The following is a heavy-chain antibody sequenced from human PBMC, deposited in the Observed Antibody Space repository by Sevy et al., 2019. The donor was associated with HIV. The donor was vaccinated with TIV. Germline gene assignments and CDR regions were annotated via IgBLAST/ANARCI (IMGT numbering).Heavy chain of an antibody. J-gene: IGHJ3*02. V-gene: IGHV3-23*01. CDR2: ISGSGGST. D-gene: IGHD6-19*01. Sequence: GGSLRLSCAASGFTFSSYAMSWVRQAPGKGLEWVSAISGSGGSTYYADSVKGRFTISRDNSKNMLYLQMNSLRAEDTAVYYCDRSQWLVWDAFDIWGQGTMVTVSS. CDR3: DRSQWLVWDAFDI. CDR1: GFTFSSYA.